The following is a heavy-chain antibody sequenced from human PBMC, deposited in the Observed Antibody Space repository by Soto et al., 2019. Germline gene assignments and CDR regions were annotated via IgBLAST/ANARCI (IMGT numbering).Heavy chain of an antibody. Sequence: GGSLRLSCTSSGFTFVDYAMSWFRQAPGKGLEWVGFIRSKAYGGTTEYAASVKGRFTISRDDSKSIAYLQMNSLKTEDTAVYYCTRDLYGDLFFDYWGQGTLVTVS. V-gene: IGHV3-49*03. D-gene: IGHD4-17*01. J-gene: IGHJ4*02. CDR3: TRDLYGDLFFDY. CDR2: IRSKAYGGTT. CDR1: GFTFVDYA.